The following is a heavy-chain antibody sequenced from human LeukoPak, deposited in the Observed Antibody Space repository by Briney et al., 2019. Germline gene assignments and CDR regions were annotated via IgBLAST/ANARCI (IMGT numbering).Heavy chain of an antibody. CDR3: AKDTHAFYYGSGPMDV. D-gene: IGHD3-10*01. J-gene: IGHJ6*02. Sequence: PTGGSLRLSCAASGFTFSSYGMHWVRQAPGKGLEWVAVISYDGSNKYYADSVKGRFTISRDNSKNTLYLQMNSLRAEDTAVYYCAKDTHAFYYGSGPMDVWGQGTTVTVSS. CDR2: ISYDGSNK. V-gene: IGHV3-30*18. CDR1: GFTFSSYG.